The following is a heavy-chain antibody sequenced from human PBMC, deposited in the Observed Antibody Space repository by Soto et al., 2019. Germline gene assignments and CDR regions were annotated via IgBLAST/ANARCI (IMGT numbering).Heavy chain of an antibody. CDR3: ARDTYIAVAGTFDY. V-gene: IGHV3-30-3*01. D-gene: IGHD6-19*01. J-gene: IGHJ4*02. Sequence: PGGSRRLSCAASGFTFSSYAMHWVRQAPGKGLEWVAVISYDGSNKYYADSVKGRFTISRDNSKNTLYLQMNSLRAEDTAVYYCARDTYIAVAGTFDYWGQGALVTVSS. CDR1: GFTFSSYA. CDR2: ISYDGSNK.